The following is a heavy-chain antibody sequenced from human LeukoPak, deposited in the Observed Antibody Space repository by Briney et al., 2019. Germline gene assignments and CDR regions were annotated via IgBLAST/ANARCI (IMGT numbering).Heavy chain of an antibody. D-gene: IGHD2-2*01. Sequence: ASVNVSCKASGYTFTSYDINWVRQAPGQGLEWMGWMDPNRGNTGYAHKFQGRVTMARSTSVSTAYMELSSLTSEDTAVYYCARGLSRCSSGNCYEPNWLDSWGQGTLVTVSS. CDR1: GYTFTSYD. CDR2: MDPNRGNT. V-gene: IGHV1-8*02. CDR3: ARGLSRCSSGNCYEPNWLDS. J-gene: IGHJ5*01.